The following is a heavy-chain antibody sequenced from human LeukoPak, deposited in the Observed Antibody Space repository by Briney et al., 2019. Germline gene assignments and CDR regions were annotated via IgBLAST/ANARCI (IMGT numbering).Heavy chain of an antibody. Sequence: GGSLRLSCAASGLSVSNYVMNWVRQAPGKGLEWVSGISASSINTYYAESVKGRFTISRDISMNTLNLQMNTLRAEDTAVYYCVHVPVSAQWYFALWGRGTLVTVSS. V-gene: IGHV3-23*01. J-gene: IGHJ2*01. CDR2: ISASSINT. D-gene: IGHD2-2*01. CDR1: GLSVSNYV. CDR3: VHVPVSAQWYFAL.